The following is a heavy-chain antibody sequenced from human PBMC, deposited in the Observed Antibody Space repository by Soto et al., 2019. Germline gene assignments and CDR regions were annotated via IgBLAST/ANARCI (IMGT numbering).Heavy chain of an antibody. CDR3: ARGQLGYDLWSGYQDY. CDR2: INPSGGST. Sequence: ASVKVSCKESGYTFTGYYMHWVRPAPGQGLEWMGIINPSGGSTSYAQKFQGRVTMTRDTSTSTVYMELSSLRSEDTAVYYCARGQLGYDLWSGYQDYWGQGTLVTV. D-gene: IGHD3-3*01. V-gene: IGHV1-46*01. J-gene: IGHJ4*02. CDR1: GYTFTGYY.